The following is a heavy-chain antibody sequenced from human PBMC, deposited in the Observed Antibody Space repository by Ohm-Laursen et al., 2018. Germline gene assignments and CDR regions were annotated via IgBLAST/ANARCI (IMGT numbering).Heavy chain of an antibody. CDR3: ARGYCTNGVCPYFDY. D-gene: IGHD2-8*01. V-gene: IGHV3-7*04. CDR1: GFAFSSYW. J-gene: IGHJ4*02. CDR2: IQQEGSEI. Sequence: SLRLSCAASGFAFSSYWMTWVRQAPGKGLEWVANIQQEGSEIHYVDSVKGRFTISRDNSKNTLYLQMNSLRAEDTAVYYCARGYCTNGVCPYFDYWGQGTLVTVSS.